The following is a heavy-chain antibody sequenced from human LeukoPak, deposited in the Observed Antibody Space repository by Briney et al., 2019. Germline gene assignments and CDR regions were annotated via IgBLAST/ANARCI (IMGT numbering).Heavy chain of an antibody. CDR1: GYSISSGSYY. D-gene: IGHD4-17*01. J-gene: IGHJ4*02. Sequence: SETLSLTCAVSGYSISSGSYYWSWIRQPAGKGLEWIGRIYTSGSTNYNPSLKSRVTISVDTSKNQFSLKLSSVTAADTAVYYCTSVGDYVSYWGQGTLVTVSS. CDR2: IYTSGST. CDR3: TSVGDYVSY. V-gene: IGHV4-61*02.